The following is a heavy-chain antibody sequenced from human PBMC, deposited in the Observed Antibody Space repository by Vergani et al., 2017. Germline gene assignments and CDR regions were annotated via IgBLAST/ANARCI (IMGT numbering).Heavy chain of an antibody. Sequence: EVQFVESGGDLVQPGRSLRLLCTVSGFTFGYYAMDWLRQARGRGRGWVGGIRSKAYGQATIYAASVKVRFTISRDDSQSIAYLQMNHLQTEDTAMYYCVRDQVTMLRGSDALDIWGQGTMVTVSS. CDR2: IRSKAYGQAT. CDR3: VRDQVTMLRGSDALDI. V-gene: IGHV3-49*03. CDR1: GFTFGYYA. J-gene: IGHJ3*02. D-gene: IGHD3-10*01.